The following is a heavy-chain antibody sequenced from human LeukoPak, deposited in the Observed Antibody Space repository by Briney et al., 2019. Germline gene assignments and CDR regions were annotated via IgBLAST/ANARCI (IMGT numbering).Heavy chain of an antibody. Sequence: SVKVSCKASGGTFSSYAISWVRQAPGQGLEWMGGIIPIFGTANYAQKFQGRVTITADESTSTAYMELSSLRSEDTAVYYCAIKGYCSSTSCYWYYYYGMDVWGQGTRSPSP. V-gene: IGHV1-69*13. CDR3: AIKGYCSSTSCYWYYYYGMDV. J-gene: IGHJ6*02. CDR2: IIPIFGTA. CDR1: GGTFSSYA. D-gene: IGHD2-2*01.